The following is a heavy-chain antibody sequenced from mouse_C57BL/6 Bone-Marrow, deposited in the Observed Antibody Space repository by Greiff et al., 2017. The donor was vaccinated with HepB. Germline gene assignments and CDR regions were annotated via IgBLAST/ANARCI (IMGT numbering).Heavy chain of an antibody. CDR2: IYPSDSET. J-gene: IGHJ2*01. V-gene: IGHV1-61*01. CDR3: ARFGGYLYFDY. Sequence: QVQLQQPGAELVRPGSSVKLSCKASGYTFTSYWMDWVKQRPGQGLEWIGNIYPSDSETHYNQKFKDKATLTVDKSSSTAYMQLSSLTSEDSAVYYCARFGGYLYFDYWGQGTTLTVSS. CDR1: GYTFTSYW. D-gene: IGHD1-1*02.